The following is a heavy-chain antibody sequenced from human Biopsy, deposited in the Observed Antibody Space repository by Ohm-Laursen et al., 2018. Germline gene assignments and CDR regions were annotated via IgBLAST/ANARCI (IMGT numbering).Heavy chain of an antibody. D-gene: IGHD3-3*01. CDR1: GGSISSSGDY. CDR2: ISDRGST. J-gene: IGHJ3*01. CDR3: ARLYRLDDYWNDDPPDAFDV. V-gene: IGHV4-61*08. Sequence: SETLSLTCTVSGGSISSSGDYWSWIRQPPRKGLEWIGYISDRGSTNYNPSLRGRVTISVDTSKNQFSPKLTSVTAADTAVFFCARLYRLDDYWNDDPPDAFDVWGQGTMVTVSS.